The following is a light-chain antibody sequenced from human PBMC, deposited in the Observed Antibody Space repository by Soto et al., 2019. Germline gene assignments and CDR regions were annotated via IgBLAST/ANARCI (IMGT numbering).Light chain of an antibody. J-gene: IGLJ1*01. Sequence: QSVLTQPASVSGSPGQSITISCTGTSSDVGAYKYVSWCQHHPGKVPQLMIYGVSNRPSGVSDRFSGSKSGNTASLTISGLQAEDEADYYCSSYTSSNTYVFGTGTKVTVL. V-gene: IGLV2-14*03. CDR1: SSDVGAYKY. CDR2: GVS. CDR3: SSYTSSNTYV.